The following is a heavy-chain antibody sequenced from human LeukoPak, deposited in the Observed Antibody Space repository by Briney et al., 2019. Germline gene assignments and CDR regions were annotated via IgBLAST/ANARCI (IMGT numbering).Heavy chain of an antibody. Sequence: PGGSLRLSCAASGFTFSSYSMNWVRQAPGKGPEWVSSISSSSSYIYYADSVKGRFTISRDNAKNSLYLQMNGLRAEDTAVYYCARARITMVRGPSASDYWGQGTLVTVSS. J-gene: IGHJ4*02. CDR3: ARARITMVRGPSASDY. CDR2: ISSSSSYI. D-gene: IGHD3-10*01. V-gene: IGHV3-21*01. CDR1: GFTFSSYS.